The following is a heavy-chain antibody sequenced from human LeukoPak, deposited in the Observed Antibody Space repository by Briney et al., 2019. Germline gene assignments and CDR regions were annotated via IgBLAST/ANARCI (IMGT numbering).Heavy chain of an antibody. D-gene: IGHD7-27*01. Sequence: GSLRLSCAASGFTISDYYMSWIRQPPGKGLEWIGYIYYSGSTDYNPSLKSRVTISVDTSKNQFSLKVSSVTAADTAVYYCARDKVPGDYWGQGTLVTVSS. CDR3: ARDKVPGDY. CDR1: GFTISDYY. V-gene: IGHV4-59*01. J-gene: IGHJ4*02. CDR2: IYYSGST.